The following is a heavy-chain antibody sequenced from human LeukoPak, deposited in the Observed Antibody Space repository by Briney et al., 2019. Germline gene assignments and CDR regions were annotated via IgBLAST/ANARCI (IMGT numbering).Heavy chain of an antibody. Sequence: GGSLRLSCAASGFTFSSYAMSWVRQAPGKGLEWVSAISGSGGSTYYADSVKGRFTISRDNSKNTLYLQMNSLRAEDTAVYYCARDTPRPESRVRDRYYYGMDVWGQGTTVTVSS. J-gene: IGHJ6*02. CDR2: ISGSGGST. CDR1: GFTFSSYA. D-gene: IGHD3-10*01. V-gene: IGHV3-23*01. CDR3: ARDTPRPESRVRDRYYYGMDV.